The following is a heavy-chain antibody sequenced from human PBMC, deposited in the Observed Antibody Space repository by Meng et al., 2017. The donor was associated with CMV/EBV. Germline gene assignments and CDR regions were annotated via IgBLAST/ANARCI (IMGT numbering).Heavy chain of an antibody. CDR3: AHSFNGSGGRFFDY. J-gene: IGHJ4*02. D-gene: IGHD3-10*01. CDR2: IYWNDDK. Sequence: SGFSLSTSGVGVGWIRQPPGKALEWLALIYWNDDKRYSPSLKSRLTITKDTSKNQVVPTMTNMDPVDTATYYCAHSFNGSGGRFFDYWGQGTLVTVSS. V-gene: IGHV2-5*01. CDR1: GFSLSTSGVG.